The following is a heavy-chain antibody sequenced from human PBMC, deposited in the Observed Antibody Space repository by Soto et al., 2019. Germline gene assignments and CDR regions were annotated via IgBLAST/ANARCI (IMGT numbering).Heavy chain of an antibody. CDR2: ISAYNGNT. CDR1: GYTFTSYG. J-gene: IGHJ5*02. CDR3: ARDTRSDYGSGRADNWFDP. Sequence: ASVKVSCKASGYTFTSYGISWVRQAPGQGLECMGWISAYNGNTNYAQKLQGRVTMTTDTSTSTAYMELRSLRSDDTAVYYCARDTRSDYGSGRADNWFDPWGQGTLVTVSS. D-gene: IGHD3-10*01. V-gene: IGHV1-18*01.